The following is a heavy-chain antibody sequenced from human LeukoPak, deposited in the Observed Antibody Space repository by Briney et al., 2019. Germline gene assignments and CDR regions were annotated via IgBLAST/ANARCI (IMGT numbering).Heavy chain of an antibody. CDR2: VSSYNGNT. V-gene: IGHV1-8*01. Sequence: GASVKVSCKASGYTFTSYGITWLRQAPGQGLEWMGWVSSYNGNTNHAQKFQGRVTMTRNTSISKAYMELSSLKSEDTAVYYCARGRIYSGYDALGYWGQGTRVTVSS. J-gene: IGHJ4*02. D-gene: IGHD5-12*01. CDR1: GYTFTSYG. CDR3: ARGRIYSGYDALGY.